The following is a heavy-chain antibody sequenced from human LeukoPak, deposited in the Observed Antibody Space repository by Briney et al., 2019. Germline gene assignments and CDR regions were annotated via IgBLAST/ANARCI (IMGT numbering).Heavy chain of an antibody. CDR1: GFTFNRFA. CDR3: ARDGFVGPVTAYLDS. J-gene: IGHJ4*01. CDR2: LGYDGRGT. Sequence: GGSLRLSCAASGFTFNRFAMHWVRHAPGEGLEWVSRLGYDGRGTNYADSVKGRFTIYRDNAKNILYLQMNSLRADDAALYYCARDGFVGPVTAYLDSWGQGTLVTVSP. V-gene: IGHV3-74*01. D-gene: IGHD2-21*02.